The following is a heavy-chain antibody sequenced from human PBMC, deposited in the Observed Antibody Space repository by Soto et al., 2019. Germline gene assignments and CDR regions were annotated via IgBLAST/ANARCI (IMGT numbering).Heavy chain of an antibody. CDR3: AREPGQWLARGFDY. D-gene: IGHD6-19*01. Sequence: GGSLRLSYAASGFTFSSYSMNWVRQAPGKGLEWASYISSSSSTIYYTDAVKGRLTISRDNAKNSVYMEMNSLRDEDTAVSYCAREPGQWLARGFDYWGQGTLVTVSS. CDR1: GFTFSSYS. J-gene: IGHJ4*02. CDR2: ISSSSSTI. V-gene: IGHV3-48*02.